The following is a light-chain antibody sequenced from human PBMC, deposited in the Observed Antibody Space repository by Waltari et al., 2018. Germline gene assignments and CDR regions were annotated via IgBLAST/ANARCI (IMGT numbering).Light chain of an antibody. CDR1: SSNIGAGYD. J-gene: IGLJ2*01. CDR3: QSYDSSPSGVV. CDR2: GST. Sequence: QSVLTQPPSVSGAPGQRVTISCSGSSSNIGAGYDVHWYQQLPRTAPKLLIYGSTNRPAGVPDRFSASKSGTSASLAITGLQAEDEADYYCQSYDSSPSGVVFVGGTRLTVL. V-gene: IGLV1-40*01.